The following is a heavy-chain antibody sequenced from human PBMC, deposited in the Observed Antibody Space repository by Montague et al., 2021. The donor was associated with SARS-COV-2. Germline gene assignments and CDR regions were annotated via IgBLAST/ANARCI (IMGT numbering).Heavy chain of an antibody. CDR1: GFSISSGYY. J-gene: IGHJ4*02. D-gene: IGHD3-3*01. V-gene: IGHV4-38-2*02. CDR3: ARSGVGIFDFSYFDS. Sequence: SETLSLTCSVSGFSISSGYYWGWIWQTPGKGLEWIGSSYQKGATYYSPSLKRQATILLDTSKNQFSLSLTSVTAADTAVYYCARSGVGIFDFSYFDSWGQGSLVIVSS. CDR2: SYQKGAT.